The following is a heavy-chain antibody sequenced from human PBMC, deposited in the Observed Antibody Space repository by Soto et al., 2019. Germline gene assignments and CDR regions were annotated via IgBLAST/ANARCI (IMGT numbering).Heavy chain of an antibody. V-gene: IGHV5-51*01. CDR1: GYSFTSYW. CDR2: IYPGDSDT. CDR3: ARLPHGLVVRYYSSGMVS. J-gene: IGHJ6*02. D-gene: IGHD2-2*01. Sequence: PGESLKISCKGSGYSFTSYWIGWVRQMPGKGLEWMGIIYPGDSDTRYSPSFQGQVTISADKSISTAYLQWSSLKASDTAMYYCARLPHGLVVRYYSSGMVSWGQLPTVTVS.